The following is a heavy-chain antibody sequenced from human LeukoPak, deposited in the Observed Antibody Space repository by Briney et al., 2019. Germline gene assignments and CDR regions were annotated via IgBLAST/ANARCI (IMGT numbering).Heavy chain of an antibody. CDR2: IYYSGST. D-gene: IGHD3-9*01. V-gene: IGHV4-39*07. CDR1: GGSISSSSYY. CDR3: ARDRFYDILTGYYSFDY. Sequence: SEALSLPCTVSGGSISSSSYYWGWIRQPPGKGLEWIGSIYYSGSTYYNPSLKSRVTISVDTSKNQFSLKLSSVTAADTAVYYCARDRFYDILTGYYSFDYWGQGTLVTVSS. J-gene: IGHJ4*02.